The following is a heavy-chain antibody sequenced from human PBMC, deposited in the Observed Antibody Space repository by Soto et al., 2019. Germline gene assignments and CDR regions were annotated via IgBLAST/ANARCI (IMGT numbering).Heavy chain of an antibody. CDR1: GFTFGLFA. J-gene: IGHJ4*02. Sequence: QVQLVESGGGVVQPGRSLRLSCAASGFTFGLFAMHWVRQAPGKGLEWVAVVWHDGNNKYYADSVKGRFTISRDYSMNSLYLQMNTLRAEDTAVYYCVRDTRRDGYQTGGFDCWGQGTLVTVSS. CDR3: VRDTRRDGYQTGGFDC. CDR2: VWHDGNNK. V-gene: IGHV3-33*01. D-gene: IGHD7-27*01.